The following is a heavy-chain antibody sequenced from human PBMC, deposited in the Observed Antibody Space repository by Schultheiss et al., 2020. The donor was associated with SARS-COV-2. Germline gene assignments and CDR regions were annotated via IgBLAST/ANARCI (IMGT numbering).Heavy chain of an antibody. CDR3: ARTYSGSYSEYFQH. Sequence: GGSLRLSCAASGFTFSRYAMHWVRQAPGKGLEWVAVISYDGSNKYYADSVKGRFTISRDNSKNTLYLQMNSLRAEDTAVYYCARTYSGSYSEYFQHWGQGTLVTVSS. CDR2: ISYDGSNK. D-gene: IGHD1-26*01. V-gene: IGHV3-30*01. CDR1: GFTFSRYA. J-gene: IGHJ1*01.